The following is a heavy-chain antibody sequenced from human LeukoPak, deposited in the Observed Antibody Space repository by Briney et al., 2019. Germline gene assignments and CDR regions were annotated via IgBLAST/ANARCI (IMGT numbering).Heavy chain of an antibody. D-gene: IGHD2-2*02. CDR1: GGSISSSSYY. CDR3: ARDRKSCSSTSCYISPFDY. V-gene: IGHV4-39*07. CDR2: IYYSGTT. J-gene: IGHJ4*02. Sequence: SETLSLTCTVSGGSISSSSYYWGWIRQPPGKGLEWIGSIYYSGTTYYNPSLKSRVTISVDTSKNQFSLKLSSVTAADTAVYYCARDRKSCSSTSCYISPFDYWGQGTLVTVSS.